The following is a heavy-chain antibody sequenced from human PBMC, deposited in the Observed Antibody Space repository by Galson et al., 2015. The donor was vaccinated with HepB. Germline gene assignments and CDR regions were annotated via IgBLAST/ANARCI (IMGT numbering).Heavy chain of an antibody. CDR1: GFTFSSYS. D-gene: IGHD6-13*01. CDR3: AREQQLVLRVVDV. J-gene: IGHJ6*04. V-gene: IGHV3-21*01. CDR2: ISSSSSYI. Sequence: SLRLSCAASGFTFSSYSMNWVRQAPGKGLEWVSSISSSSSYIYYADSVKGRFTISRDNAKNSLYLQMNSLRAEDTAVYYCAREQQLVLRVVDVWGKGTTVTVSS.